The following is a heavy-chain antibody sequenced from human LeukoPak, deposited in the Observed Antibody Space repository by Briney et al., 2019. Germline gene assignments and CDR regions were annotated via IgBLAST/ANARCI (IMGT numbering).Heavy chain of an antibody. D-gene: IGHD2/OR15-2a*01. Sequence: SETLSLTCTVSGGSISSSSYYWGWIRQPPGKGLEWIGSIYYSGSTYYNPSLKSRVTISVDTSKNQFSLKLSSVTAADTAVYYCARLIRLSDGPSSFDWGQGTLVTVSS. CDR1: GGSISSSSYY. V-gene: IGHV4-39*01. CDR3: ARLIRLSDGPSSFD. CDR2: IYYSGST. J-gene: IGHJ4*02.